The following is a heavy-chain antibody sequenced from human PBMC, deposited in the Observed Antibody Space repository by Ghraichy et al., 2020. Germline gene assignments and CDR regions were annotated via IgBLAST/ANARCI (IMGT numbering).Heavy chain of an antibody. Sequence: SETLSLTCAVYVGSFSGYYWSWIRQSPGKGLDWIGEINPPGTTNNSPSLKSRLTMLVDTSKNQFSLNLKSVTAADTAVYYCSRRRELWSAAEGDAFDLWGQGTMVTVSS. D-gene: IGHD3-10*01. V-gene: IGHV4-34*01. CDR1: VGSFSGYY. CDR2: INPPGTT. J-gene: IGHJ3*01. CDR3: SRRRELWSAAEGDAFDL.